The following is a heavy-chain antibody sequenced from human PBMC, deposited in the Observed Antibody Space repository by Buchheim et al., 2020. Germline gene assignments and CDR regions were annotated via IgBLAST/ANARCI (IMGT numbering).Heavy chain of an antibody. J-gene: IGHJ6*02. Sequence: QVQLVESGGGVVQPGRSLRLSCAASGFTFSSYAMHWVRQAPGKGLEWVAVISYDGSNKYYADSVKGRFTISRDNSKNKLYLQMNSLRAEDTAVYYCARDIKGCSGGSCYHPGGMDVWGQGTT. D-gene: IGHD2-15*01. V-gene: IGHV3-30-3*01. CDR2: ISYDGSNK. CDR1: GFTFSSYA. CDR3: ARDIKGCSGGSCYHPGGMDV.